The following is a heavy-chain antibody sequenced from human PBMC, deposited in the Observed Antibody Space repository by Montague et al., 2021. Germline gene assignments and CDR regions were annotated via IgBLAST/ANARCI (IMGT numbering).Heavy chain of an antibody. CDR2: INHSGST. CDR1: GGSFSGHY. D-gene: IGHD1-26*01. CDR3: ARYLHTSKYSGSHYLSRQYGMDV. V-gene: IGHV4-34*01. J-gene: IGHJ6*02. Sequence: SETLSLTCAVYGGSFSGHYWSWIRQHPGKGLEWIGEINHSGSTNYNPSLKSRVTMSVDTSKNQFSLNLSSVTAADTAVYYCARYLHTSKYSGSHYLSRQYGMDVWGQGTTVPVSS.